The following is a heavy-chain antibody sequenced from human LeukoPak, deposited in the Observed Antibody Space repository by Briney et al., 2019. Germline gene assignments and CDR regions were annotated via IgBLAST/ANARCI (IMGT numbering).Heavy chain of an antibody. J-gene: IGHJ3*02. CDR2: IYYSGST. CDR3: ARELLEWPSRAGAFDI. D-gene: IGHD3-3*01. CDR1: GGSISSGDYY. Sequence: SQTLSLTCTVSGGSISSGDYYWSWIRQPPGKGLEWIGYIYYSGSTYYNPSLKSRVTISVDTSKNQFSLKLSSVTAADTAVYYCARELLEWPSRAGAFDIWGQGTMVTVSS. V-gene: IGHV4-30-4*08.